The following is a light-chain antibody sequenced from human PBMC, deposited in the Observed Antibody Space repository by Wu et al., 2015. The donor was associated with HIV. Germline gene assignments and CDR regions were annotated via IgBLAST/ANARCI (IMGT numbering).Light chain of an antibody. V-gene: IGKV1-39*01. CDR2: SAS. CDR1: QNISSS. J-gene: IGKJ2*01. Sequence: DIQMTQSPSSLSASVGDRVTITCRASQNISSSLNWYQQKPGKAPKLLIYSASSLQSGVLSTFSGSGSGTDFTLTISNLQPEDFATYYCQQSYNTSPYTFGQGTKLEIK. CDR3: QQSYNTSPYT.